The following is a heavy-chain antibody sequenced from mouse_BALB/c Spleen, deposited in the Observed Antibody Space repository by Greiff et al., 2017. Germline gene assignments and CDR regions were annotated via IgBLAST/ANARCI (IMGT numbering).Heavy chain of an antibody. J-gene: IGHJ2*01. CDR3: ARLAIHYYGYFDY. CDR2: IYPGSGNT. CDR1: GYTFTDYY. D-gene: IGHD1-2*01. Sequence: VQLVESGAELARPGASVKLSCKASGYTFTDYYINWVKQRTGQGLEWIGEIYPGSGNTYYNEKFKGKATLTADKSSSTAYMQLSSLTSEDSAVYFCARLAIHYYGYFDYWGQGTTLTVSS. V-gene: IGHV1-77*01.